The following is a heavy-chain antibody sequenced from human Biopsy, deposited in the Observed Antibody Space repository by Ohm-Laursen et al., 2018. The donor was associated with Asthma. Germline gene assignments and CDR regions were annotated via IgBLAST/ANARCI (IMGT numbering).Heavy chain of an antibody. J-gene: IGHJ6*02. V-gene: IGHV4-61*01. CDR2: TNYTWCD. Sequence: SDTLSLTCTVSGGSVSTGSYYWSGIRQPPGKVLEWLGYTNYTWCDNYNTSLKSRVTISVDTSKNQYSLRLKSVDAADTAVYYSARGPNYHGSGRAPIGMDVWGQGTTVTVSS. CDR3: ARGPNYHGSGRAPIGMDV. D-gene: IGHD3-10*01. CDR1: GGSVSTGSYY.